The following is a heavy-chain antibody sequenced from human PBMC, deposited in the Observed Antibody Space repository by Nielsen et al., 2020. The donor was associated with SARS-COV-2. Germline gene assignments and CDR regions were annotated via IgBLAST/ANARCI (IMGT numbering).Heavy chain of an antibody. CDR1: GFTVSSNY. CDR2: IYSGGST. CDR3: AKYSGYDSD. V-gene: IGHV3-53*01. D-gene: IGHD5-12*01. Sequence: GESLKISCAASGFTVSSNYMSWVRQAPGEGLEWVSVIYSGGSTYYADSVKGRFTISRDNSKNTLYLQMNSLRAEDTAVYYCAKYSGYDSDWGQGTLVTVSS. J-gene: IGHJ4*02.